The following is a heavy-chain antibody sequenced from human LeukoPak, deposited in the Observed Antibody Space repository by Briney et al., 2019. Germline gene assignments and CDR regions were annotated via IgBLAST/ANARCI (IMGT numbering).Heavy chain of an antibody. CDR1: GFTFSDYY. D-gene: IGHD3-9*01. V-gene: IGHV3-11*01. CDR3: ARDQPTRPYHDILTGYPYYYYYMDV. J-gene: IGHJ6*03. CDR2: ISSSGSTI. Sequence: GGSLRLSCAASGFTFSDYYMSWIRQAPGKGLEWVSYISSSGSTIYYADSVKGRFTISRDNAKNSLYLQMNGLRAEDTAVYYCARDQPTRPYHDILTGYPYYYYYMDVWGKGTTVTISS.